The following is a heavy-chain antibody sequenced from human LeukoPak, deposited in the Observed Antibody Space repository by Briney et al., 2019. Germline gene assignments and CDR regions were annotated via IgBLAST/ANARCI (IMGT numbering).Heavy chain of an antibody. CDR3: AKMQWLATNAY. CDR2: ISYDGNNK. Sequence: GGSLRLSCAASGFTFSGYGTHWVRQAPGKGLEWVAVISYDGNNKVYVDSVKGRFTVSRDHAKNTLYLQMNSLRTENTAVYYCAKMQWLATNAYWGQGTLVTVSS. V-gene: IGHV3-30*18. D-gene: IGHD6-19*01. J-gene: IGHJ4*02. CDR1: GFTFSGYG.